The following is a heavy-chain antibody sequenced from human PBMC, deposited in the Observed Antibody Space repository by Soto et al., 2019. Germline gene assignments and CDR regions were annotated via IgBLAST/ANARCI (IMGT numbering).Heavy chain of an antibody. Sequence: GGYLKISCMGSGYSFNSYWIGWVRQMPGKGLEWMGIIYPGDSDTRYSPSFQGQVTISADKSISTAYLQWSSLKASDTAMYYCASSYYDFWSGYSHYYYYGIDVWGQGTTVTVSS. CDR3: ASSYYDFWSGYSHYYYYGIDV. V-gene: IGHV5-51*01. J-gene: IGHJ6*02. CDR2: IYPGDSDT. CDR1: GYSFNSYW. D-gene: IGHD3-3*01.